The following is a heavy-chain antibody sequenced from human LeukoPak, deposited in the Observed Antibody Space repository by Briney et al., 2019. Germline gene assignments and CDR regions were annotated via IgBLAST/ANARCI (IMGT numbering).Heavy chain of an antibody. D-gene: IGHD3-22*01. CDR3: ARDRSNYYDSSGYQVDAFDI. J-gene: IGHJ3*02. CDR2: IYYSGST. V-gene: IGHV4-59*01. Sequence: KTSETLSLTCTVSGGSISSYYWSWIRQPPGKGLEWIGYIYYSGSTNYNPSLKSRVTISVDTSKDQFSLKLSSVTAADTAVYYCARDRSNYYDSSGYQVDAFDIWGQGTMVTVSS. CDR1: GGSISSYY.